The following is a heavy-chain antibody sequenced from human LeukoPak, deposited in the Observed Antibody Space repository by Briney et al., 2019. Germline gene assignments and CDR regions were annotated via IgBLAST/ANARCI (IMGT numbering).Heavy chain of an antibody. CDR2: ISRSGGAT. CDR3: ARSGYCSGGNCYQGAFDM. CDR1: GLTFNNYA. Sequence: PGGSLRLSCAASGLTFNNYAMTWVRQAPGKGLEWVSAISRSGGATFYADSVKGRFTISRDNSKNTLYLQMNSLRAEDTAIYYCARSGYCSGGNCYQGAFDMWGQGTMVTVSS. V-gene: IGHV3-23*01. J-gene: IGHJ3*02. D-gene: IGHD2-15*01.